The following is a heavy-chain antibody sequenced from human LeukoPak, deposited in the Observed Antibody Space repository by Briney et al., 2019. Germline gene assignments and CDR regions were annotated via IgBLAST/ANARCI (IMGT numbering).Heavy chain of an antibody. J-gene: IGHJ3*02. CDR2: INPNSGGT. CDR1: GYTFTGYY. D-gene: IGHD2-21*02. Sequence: GASVKVSCKASGYTFTGYYMHWVRQAPGQGLEWMGWINPNSGGTNYAQKFQGWVTMTRVTSISTAYMELSSLRSEDTAVYYCARGSRMRVTARYDIWGQGTMVTVSS. CDR3: ARGSRMRVTARYDI. V-gene: IGHV1-2*04.